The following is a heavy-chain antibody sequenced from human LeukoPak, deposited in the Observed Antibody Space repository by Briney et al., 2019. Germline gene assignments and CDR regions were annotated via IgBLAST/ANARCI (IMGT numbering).Heavy chain of an antibody. Sequence: GGSLRLSCAASGFTFSSYSMNWVRQAPGKGLEWVSYISNSGGTIYYADSVKGRFTISRDNAKNSLYLQMNSLRDEDTAVYYCARTYSGTYYVFDYWGQGTLVTVSS. V-gene: IGHV3-48*02. J-gene: IGHJ4*02. CDR3: ARTYSGTYYVFDY. CDR2: ISNSGGTI. D-gene: IGHD1-26*01. CDR1: GFTFSSYS.